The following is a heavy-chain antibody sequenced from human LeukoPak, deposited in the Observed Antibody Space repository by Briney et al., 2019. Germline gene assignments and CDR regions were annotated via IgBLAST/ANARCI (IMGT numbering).Heavy chain of an antibody. CDR2: INHSGST. CDR1: GGSFSGYY. D-gene: IGHD6-19*01. Sequence: SETLSLTCAVYGGSFSGYYWSWIRQPPGKGLEWIGEINHSGSTNYNPSLKSRVTISVDTSKNQFSLKLSSVTAADTAVYYCARHSRTLNTGAGTFDYWGQGTLVTVSS. J-gene: IGHJ4*02. CDR3: ARHSRTLNTGAGTFDY. V-gene: IGHV4-34*01.